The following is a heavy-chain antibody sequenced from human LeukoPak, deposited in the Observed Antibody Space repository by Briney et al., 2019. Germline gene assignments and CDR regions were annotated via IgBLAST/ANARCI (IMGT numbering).Heavy chain of an antibody. CDR1: GFTLRSYD. D-gene: IGHD6-19*01. Sequence: GGSLRLSCAASGFTLRSYDMHWVRQVTGKGLEWVSAIGISDDTYYQGSVKGRFTISRENAKNSLYLQMNSLTAADTAVYYCARVGIQVSGIDEIDYWGQGTLVTVSS. V-gene: IGHV3-13*01. CDR2: IGISDDT. J-gene: IGHJ4*02. CDR3: ARVGIQVSGIDEIDY.